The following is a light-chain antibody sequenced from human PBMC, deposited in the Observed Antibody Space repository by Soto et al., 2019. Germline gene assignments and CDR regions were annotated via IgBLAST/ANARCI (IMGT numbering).Light chain of an antibody. CDR1: SSDVGSYNL. Sequence: QSALTQPASVSGSPGQSITISCTGTSSDVGSYNLVSWYQHHPGKAPKLMIYEVTKRPSGVSNRFSGSKSGNTASLTISGLQAEDEADYYCCSYVGTSTLVFGGGTKLTVL. CDR2: EVT. V-gene: IGLV2-23*02. CDR3: CSYVGTSTLV. J-gene: IGLJ2*01.